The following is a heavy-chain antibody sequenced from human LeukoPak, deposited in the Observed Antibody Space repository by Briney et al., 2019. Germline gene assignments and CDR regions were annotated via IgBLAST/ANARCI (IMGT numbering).Heavy chain of an antibody. J-gene: IGHJ4*02. CDR3: ARVVEQRGFDS. D-gene: IGHD1/OR15-1a*01. CDR1: GFTFSSYV. Sequence: PGTSLRLSCAASGFTFSSYVMHWVRQAPGKGLEWVAIIWYSGSSKYYADSVRGRSTVSRDNFNNTLYLQMTSLRAEDTAVYYCARVVEQRGFDSWGPGTLVTVSS. V-gene: IGHV3-33*01. CDR2: IWYSGSSK.